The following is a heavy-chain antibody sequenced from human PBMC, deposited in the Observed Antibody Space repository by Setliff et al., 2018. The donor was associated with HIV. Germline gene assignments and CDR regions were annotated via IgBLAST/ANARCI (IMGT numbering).Heavy chain of an antibody. Sequence: SETLSLTCTVSGGSASNSRYYWAWIRQPPGKGLEYIGSIHYNERTYYNPSLKSRVAISLDTSKNQFSLNLTSVTAADTAVYYCASRVYYYDSSGYPAFDIWGQGTMVTVSS. CDR3: ASRVYYYDSSGYPAFDI. J-gene: IGHJ3*02. CDR1: GGSASNSRYY. V-gene: IGHV4-39*01. CDR2: IHYNERT. D-gene: IGHD3-22*01.